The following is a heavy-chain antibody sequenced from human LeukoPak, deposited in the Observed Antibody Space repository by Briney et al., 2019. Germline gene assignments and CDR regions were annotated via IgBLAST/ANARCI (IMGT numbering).Heavy chain of an antibody. D-gene: IGHD3-10*01. CDR3: ARVHVLLWFGEVCYFDY. CDR2: ISAYNGNT. V-gene: IGHV1-18*01. J-gene: IGHJ4*02. Sequence: ASVKVSCKASGYTFTSYGISWVRQAPGQGLEWMGWISAYNGNTNYAQKLQGRVTMTTDTSTSTAYMELRSLRSDDTAVYYCARVHVLLWFGEVCYFDYWGQGTLVTVSS. CDR1: GYTFTSYG.